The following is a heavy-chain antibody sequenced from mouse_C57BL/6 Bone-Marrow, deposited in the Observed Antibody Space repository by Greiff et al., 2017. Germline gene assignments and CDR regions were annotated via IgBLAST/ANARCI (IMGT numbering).Heavy chain of an antibody. D-gene: IGHD1-1*01. CDR1: GFTFSSYA. V-gene: IGHV5-4*01. Sequence: EVQGVESGGGLVKPGGSLKLSCAASGFTFSSYAMSWVRQTPEKRLEWVATISDGGSYTYYPDNVKGRFTISRDNAKNNLYLQMSHLKSEDTAMYYCARDRVYGSSSFDYWGQGTTLTVSS. CDR2: ISDGGSYT. J-gene: IGHJ2*01. CDR3: ARDRVYGSSSFDY.